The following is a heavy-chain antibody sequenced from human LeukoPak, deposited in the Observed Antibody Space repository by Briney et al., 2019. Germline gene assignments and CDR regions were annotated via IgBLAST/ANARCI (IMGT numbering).Heavy chain of an antibody. V-gene: IGHV4-59*01. D-gene: IGHD3-9*01. CDR1: VCSITSYS. CDR3: RRDTPEFSYYDSPKGDWFDP. CDR2: INCSGRT. J-gene: IGHJ5*02. Sequence: PSETLSLTCTVSVCSITSYSWSWVRQPAGNGLEWIGYINCSGRTNYNPSFKTRGTITVGNSKNQISLKLITVTEANATVAYCRRDTPEFSYYDSPKGDWFDPWGQGPLVTVSS.